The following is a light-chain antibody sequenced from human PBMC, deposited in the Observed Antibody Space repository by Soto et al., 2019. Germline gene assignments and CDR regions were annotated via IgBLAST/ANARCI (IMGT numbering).Light chain of an antibody. CDR2: DAS. CDR1: QSVSSSY. V-gene: IGKV3D-20*02. J-gene: IGKJ5*01. Sequence: EIVLTQSPGTLSLYPWEIATLSCRASQSVSSSYLAWYQQKPGQAPRLLIYDASNRATGIPARFSGSGSGTDFTLTISSLEPEDFAVYYCQQRRNWPPTFGQGTRLEIK. CDR3: QQRRNWPPT.